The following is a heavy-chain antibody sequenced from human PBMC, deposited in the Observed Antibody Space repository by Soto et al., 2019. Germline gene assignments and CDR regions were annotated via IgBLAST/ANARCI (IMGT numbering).Heavy chain of an antibody. CDR2: MSGSYT. D-gene: IGHD3-16*01. CDR3: ASLWWGGVTPLYN. V-gene: IGHV3-23*01. J-gene: IGHJ4*02. Sequence: EVQLLESGGGLVQPGGSLRLSCAASGFTFSSYAMSWVRQAPGKGLEWVSGMSGSYTYYADSVKGRFTISRDNSKNTLSLLMNSLRGDDTAVYYCASLWWGGVTPLYNWGQGTLVTVSS. CDR1: GFTFSSYA.